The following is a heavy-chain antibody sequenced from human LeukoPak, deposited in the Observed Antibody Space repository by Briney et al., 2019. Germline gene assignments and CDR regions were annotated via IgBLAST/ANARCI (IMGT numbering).Heavy chain of an antibody. J-gene: IGHJ4*02. V-gene: IGHV4-30-4*08. Sequence: SETLSLTCTVSGGSISSYYWSWIRQPPGKGLEWIGYIYYSGSTYYNPSLKSRVTISVDTSKNQFSLKLSSVTAADTAVYYCARGGTFGGVIESKEFDYWGQGTLVTVSP. CDR3: ARGGTFGGVIESKEFDY. CDR2: IYYSGST. CDR1: GGSISSYY. D-gene: IGHD3-16*02.